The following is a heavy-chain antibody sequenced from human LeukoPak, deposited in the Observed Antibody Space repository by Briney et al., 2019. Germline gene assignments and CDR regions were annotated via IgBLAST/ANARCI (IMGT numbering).Heavy chain of an antibody. Sequence: GGSLRLSCAASGFTVSANYMSWARQVPGKGLEWISVIYSGGGTHYADSVKGRFTMSRDSSKNTLYLQMSSLRGEDMAVYYCARSTSSGWHYFDYWGQGTLVTVSS. D-gene: IGHD6-25*01. V-gene: IGHV3-66*02. CDR2: IYSGGGT. CDR3: ARSTSSGWHYFDY. CDR1: GFTVSANY. J-gene: IGHJ4*02.